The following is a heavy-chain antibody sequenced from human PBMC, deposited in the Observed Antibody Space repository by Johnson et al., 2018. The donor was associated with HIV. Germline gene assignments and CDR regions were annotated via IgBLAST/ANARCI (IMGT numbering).Heavy chain of an antibody. D-gene: IGHD6-19*01. Sequence: QVQLVESGGGLVKPGGSLRLSCAASGFIFSSYAMHWVRQAPGKGLEWVAVISYDGSNKYYADSVKGRFTISRDNSKNTLYLQMNSLRAEDTAVYYCARGIAVSNWVDIWGQGTMVTVSS. CDR1: GFIFSSYA. CDR3: ARGIAVSNWVDI. J-gene: IGHJ3*02. V-gene: IGHV3-30*04. CDR2: ISYDGSNK.